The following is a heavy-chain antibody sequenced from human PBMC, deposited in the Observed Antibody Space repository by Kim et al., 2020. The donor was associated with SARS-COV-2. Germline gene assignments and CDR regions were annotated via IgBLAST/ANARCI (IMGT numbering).Heavy chain of an antibody. CDR3: ARPFFSVATIPKDYYYGMDV. J-gene: IGHJ6*02. D-gene: IGHD5-12*01. CDR2: IIPILGIA. CDR1: GGTFSSYA. V-gene: IGHV1-69*04. Sequence: SVKVSCKASGGTFSSYAISWVRQAPGQGLEWMGRIIPILGIANYAQKFQGRVTITADKSTSTAYMELSSLRSEDTAVYYCARPFFSVATIPKDYYYGMDVWGQGTTVTVSS.